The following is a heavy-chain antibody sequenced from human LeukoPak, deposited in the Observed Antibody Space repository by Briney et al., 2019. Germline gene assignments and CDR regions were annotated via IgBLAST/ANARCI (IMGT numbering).Heavy chain of an antibody. Sequence: GXSXXLSCAAXGFTFSSYSXNWVRQAPGKGREWVSYISSISSYIYYADSVKGRFPISRDNAKNSLYLQMNSLRAEDTAVYYCASIPPRDYWGQGTLDTVSS. CDR3: ASIPPRDY. CDR2: ISSISSYI. CDR1: GFTFSSYS. V-gene: IGHV3-21*01. J-gene: IGHJ4*02.